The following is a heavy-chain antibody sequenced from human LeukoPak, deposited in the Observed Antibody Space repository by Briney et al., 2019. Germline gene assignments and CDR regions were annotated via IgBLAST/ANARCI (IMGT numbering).Heavy chain of an antibody. CDR2: ISYDGTNS. CDR1: GFTFDNSG. D-gene: IGHD3/OR15-3a*01. Sequence: PGGSLRLSCAASGFTFDNSGMHWVRQAPGKGLEWMAVISYDGTNSYYADSVKGRFAISRDNSKNTVFLQMNSLRVEDTAVYYCAKKYDNWIDYWGQGTLVTASS. CDR3: AKKYDNWIDY. V-gene: IGHV3-30*18. J-gene: IGHJ4*02.